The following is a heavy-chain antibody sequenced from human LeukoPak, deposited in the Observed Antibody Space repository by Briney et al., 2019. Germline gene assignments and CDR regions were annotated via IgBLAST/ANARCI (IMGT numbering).Heavy chain of an antibody. CDR3: ARVTFQSTGYDY. CDR1: GFTFSSYA. J-gene: IGHJ4*02. CDR2: ITMSGDST. D-gene: IGHD4-11*01. V-gene: IGHV3-23*01. Sequence: HPGGSLRLSCAASGFTFSSYAFTWVRQAPGKGLEWVSGITMSGDSTYYADSVKGRFTISRDNSKNTLYLQMNSLRGEDTAVYYCARVTFQSTGYDYWGQGTLVTVSS.